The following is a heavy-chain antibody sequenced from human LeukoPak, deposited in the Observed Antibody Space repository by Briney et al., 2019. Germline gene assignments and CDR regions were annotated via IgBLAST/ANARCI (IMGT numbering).Heavy chain of an antibody. J-gene: IGHJ5*02. CDR3: ARDGGSCSSTSCYTRGWFDP. D-gene: IGHD2-2*02. V-gene: IGHV1-2*02. CDR2: INPNSGGT. Sequence: ASVKVSCKPSGYTFTSYGVSWVRQAPGQGLEWMGWINPNSGGTNYARKFQGRVTMTRDTSISTAYMELSRLRSDDTAVYYCARDGGSCSSTSCYTRGWFDPWGQGTLVTVSS. CDR1: GYTFTSYG.